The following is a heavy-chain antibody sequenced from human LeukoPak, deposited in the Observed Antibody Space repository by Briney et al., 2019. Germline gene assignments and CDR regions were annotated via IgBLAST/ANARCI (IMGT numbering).Heavy chain of an antibody. Sequence: TLSLTCTVSGGSISSGGYYWSWIRQHPGKGLEWIGYIYYSGSTYYNPSLKSRVTISVDTSKNQFSLKLSSVTAADTAVYYCARGFGKNYYDSSGYYGFDYWGQGTLVTVSS. D-gene: IGHD3-22*01. CDR2: IYYSGST. CDR1: GGSISSGGYY. CDR3: ARGFGKNYYDSSGYYGFDY. J-gene: IGHJ4*02. V-gene: IGHV4-31*03.